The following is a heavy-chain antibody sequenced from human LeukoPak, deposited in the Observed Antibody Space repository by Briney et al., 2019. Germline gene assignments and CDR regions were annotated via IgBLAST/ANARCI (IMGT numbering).Heavy chain of an antibody. CDR3: AILIAVAGPATFY. V-gene: IGHV3-23*01. J-gene: IGHJ4*02. D-gene: IGHD6-19*01. CDR1: GFAFSSYA. CDR2: ISGSGDST. Sequence: GGSLRLSCAASGFAFSSYAMSWVRQAPGKGLQWVSSISGSGDSTYYADSVKGRFTISRDNSNNTLYLQMNSLRAEDTAVYYCAILIAVAGPATFYWGQGTLVTVSS.